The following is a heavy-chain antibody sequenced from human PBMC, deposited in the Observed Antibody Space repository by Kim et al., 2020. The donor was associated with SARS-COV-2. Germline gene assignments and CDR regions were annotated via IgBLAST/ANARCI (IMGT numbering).Heavy chain of an antibody. Sequence: SVKVSCKASGGTFSSYAISWVRQAPGQGLEWMGGSIPIFGTANYAQKFQGRVTITADESTSTAYMELSSLRSEDTAVYYCARRRSPNLGSGGNWLGMDVWGQGTTVTVSS. CDR1: GGTFSSYA. V-gene: IGHV1-69*13. D-gene: IGHD7-27*01. J-gene: IGHJ6*02. CDR2: SIPIFGTA. CDR3: ARRRSPNLGSGGNWLGMDV.